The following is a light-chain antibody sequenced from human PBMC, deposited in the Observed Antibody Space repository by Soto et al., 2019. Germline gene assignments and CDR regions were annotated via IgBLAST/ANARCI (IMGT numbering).Light chain of an antibody. CDR1: QNVNNY. CDR2: VAS. J-gene: IGKJ5*01. V-gene: IGKV1-39*01. CDR3: QQTYSTPIT. Sequence: QRTQSPCYLSTSLGGRVTITCRTSQNVNNYLNWYQQKPGKAPKLLIYVASSLQSGVPSRCSGSGSGTDFTLTISSLQPEDFATYYSQQTYSTPITFGQGTRLEIK.